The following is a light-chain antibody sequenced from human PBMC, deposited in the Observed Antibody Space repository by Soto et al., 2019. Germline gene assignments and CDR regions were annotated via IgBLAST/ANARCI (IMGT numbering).Light chain of an antibody. CDR1: SSNIGASYA. Sequence: QAVVTQPPAVSGAPGQRVIISCTGSSSNIGASYAVHWYQQLPRTAPKLLIFGDSNRPSGVPDRFSGSKSGTSASLAITGLQAEDEADYYCQSYDSSLSASVFGGGTKVTVL. V-gene: IGLV1-40*01. CDR2: GDS. CDR3: QSYDSSLSASV. J-gene: IGLJ3*02.